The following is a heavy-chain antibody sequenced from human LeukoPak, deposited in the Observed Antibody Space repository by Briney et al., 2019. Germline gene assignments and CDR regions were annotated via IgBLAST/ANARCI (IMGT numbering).Heavy chain of an antibody. J-gene: IGHJ4*02. Sequence: PSETLSLTCTVSGGSISSSSYFWGWIRQPPGKGLEWIGNFYFSESTYYNPSLKSRVTISVDTSKNQFSLKLSSVTAADTAVYYCARRVDGSGFPFDYWGQGTLVTVSS. V-gene: IGHV4-39*01. CDR3: ARRVDGSGFPFDY. D-gene: IGHD3-10*01. CDR1: GGSISSSSYF. CDR2: FYFSEST.